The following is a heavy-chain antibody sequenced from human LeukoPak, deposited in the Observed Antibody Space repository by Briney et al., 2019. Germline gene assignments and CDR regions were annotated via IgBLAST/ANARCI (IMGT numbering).Heavy chain of an antibody. V-gene: IGHV4-59*08. Sequence: SETLSLTCTVSGGSISSDSWSWIRQPPGRGLVWIAYIHHSRSTNYNPSLKSRVTISVDTSKSQFSLKLSSVTAADTAVYYCARRGSSWSYFDFWGQGTLVTVSS. CDR3: ARRGSSWSYFDF. CDR2: IHHSRST. J-gene: IGHJ4*02. D-gene: IGHD6-13*01. CDR1: GGSISSDS.